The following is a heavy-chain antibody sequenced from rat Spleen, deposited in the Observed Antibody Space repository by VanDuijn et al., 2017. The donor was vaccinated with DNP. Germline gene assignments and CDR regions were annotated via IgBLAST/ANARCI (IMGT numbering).Heavy chain of an antibody. Sequence: EVQLVESGGGLVQPGRSLKLSCAASGFTFSNYGMAWVRQAPKKGLEWVATISTSGGSTYYRDSVKGRFTISRDNAKSTLYLQMESLRSEDTATYYCAKATNNWDWYFDFWGPGTMVTVSS. J-gene: IGHJ1*01. CDR3: AKATNNWDWYFDF. V-gene: IGHV5S13*01. CDR1: GFTFSNYG. D-gene: IGHD1-10*01. CDR2: ISTSGGST.